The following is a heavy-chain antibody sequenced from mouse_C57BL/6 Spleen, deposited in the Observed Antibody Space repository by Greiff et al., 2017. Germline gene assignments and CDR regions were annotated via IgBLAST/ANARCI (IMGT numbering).Heavy chain of an antibody. D-gene: IGHD4-1*02. CDR2: ISSGGDYI. CDR1: GFTFSSYA. J-gene: IGHJ2*01. V-gene: IGHV5-9-1*02. CDR3: TGSSTGLYYFDY. Sequence: EVKVVESGEGLVKPGGSLKLSCAASGFTFSSYAMSWVRQTPEKRLEWVAYISSGGDYIYYADTVKGRFTISRDNARNTLYLQMSSLKSEDTAMYYWTGSSTGLYYFDYWGQGTTLTVSS.